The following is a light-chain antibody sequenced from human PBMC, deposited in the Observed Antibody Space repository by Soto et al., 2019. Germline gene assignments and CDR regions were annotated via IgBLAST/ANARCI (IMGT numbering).Light chain of an antibody. CDR1: QSVNSN. Sequence: EIVMTQSPATLSVSPAERATLSCRASQSVNSNLAWYQQKPGQAPRLLIYGVSNRATGIPARFSGSGSETEFTLTISSLQSEDFALYYCQQYNNWPWTFGQGTKVEI. V-gene: IGKV3-15*01. CDR3: QQYNNWPWT. CDR2: GVS. J-gene: IGKJ1*01.